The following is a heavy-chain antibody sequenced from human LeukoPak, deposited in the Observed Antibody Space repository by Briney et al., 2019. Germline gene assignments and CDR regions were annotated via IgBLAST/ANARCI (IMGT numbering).Heavy chain of an antibody. CDR1: GFTFSSYS. V-gene: IGHV3-7*01. CDR3: ATHPGDYWFGYLQL. J-gene: IGHJ4*02. CDR2: IKQDGSE. Sequence: GGSLRLSCAASGFTFSSYSMSWVRQAPGKGLEWVAHIKQDGSEYYVDSMKGRFTVSRDNAKNSLYLQMNSLRAEDTAVYYCATHPGDYWFGYLQLWGQGALVTVSS. D-gene: IGHD3-10*01.